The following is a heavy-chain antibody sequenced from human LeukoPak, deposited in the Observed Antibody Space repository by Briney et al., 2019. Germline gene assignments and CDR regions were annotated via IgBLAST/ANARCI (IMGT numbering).Heavy chain of an antibody. J-gene: IGHJ5*01. CDR3: AKDRPNYYESNGHYYRRDGDS. CDR2: IYSGGST. CDR1: GFTVSSNY. Sequence: PGGSLRLSCAASGFTVSSNYMSWVRQAPGKGLEWVSVIYSGGSTYYADSVKGRFTISRDNSKNTLYLQMNSLRAEDTATYYCAKDRPNYYESNGHYYRRDGDSWGQGTLVTVSS. V-gene: IGHV3-53*01. D-gene: IGHD3-22*01.